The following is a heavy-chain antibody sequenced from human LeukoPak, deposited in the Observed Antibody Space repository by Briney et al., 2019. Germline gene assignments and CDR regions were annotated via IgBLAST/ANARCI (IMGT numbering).Heavy chain of an antibody. CDR1: GFTVSSNY. Sequence: GGSLRLSCAASGFTVSSNYMSWVRQAPGKGLEWVSVIYSGGSTYYADSVKGRFTISRDNSKNTLYLQVNSLRAEDTAVYYCARVSGYDLYYYYGMDVWGQGTTVTVSS. CDR3: ARVSGYDLYYYYGMDV. J-gene: IGHJ6*02. CDR2: IYSGGST. V-gene: IGHV3-66*01. D-gene: IGHD5-12*01.